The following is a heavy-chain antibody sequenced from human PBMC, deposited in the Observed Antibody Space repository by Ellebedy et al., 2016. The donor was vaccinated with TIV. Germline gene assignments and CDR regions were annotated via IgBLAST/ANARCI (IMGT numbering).Heavy chain of an antibody. CDR1: GDSVSSGSYY. CDR3: ARGGPGSGWPFDY. V-gene: IGHV4-61*01. CDR2: IYNSGST. D-gene: IGHD6-19*01. J-gene: IGHJ4*02. Sequence: MPSETLSLTCIVSGDSVSSGSYYWSWIRQPPGKGLEWIAYIYNSGSTNYHPSLKSRVTVSMDTSKNQFSLKLISVTAADTAVYYCARGGPGSGWPFDYWGQGTLVTVSS.